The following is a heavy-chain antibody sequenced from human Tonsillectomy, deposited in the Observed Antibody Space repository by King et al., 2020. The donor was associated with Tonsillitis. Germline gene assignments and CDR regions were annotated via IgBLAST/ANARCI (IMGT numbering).Heavy chain of an antibody. V-gene: IGHV3-30*19. CDR1: GFTFSTYG. D-gene: IGHD3-9*01. Sequence: VQLVESGGGVVQPGRSLRLSCEGSGFTFSTYGLHWVRQAPGKGLEWMAVLSYDEKNKYYADSVKGRFTISRDNSKNTLYLQMNSLRTEDTAVYYCARGTPPNYNILTGFHTYGMDVWGRGTTVTVSS. CDR2: LSYDEKNK. J-gene: IGHJ6*02. CDR3: ARGTPPNYNILTGFHTYGMDV.